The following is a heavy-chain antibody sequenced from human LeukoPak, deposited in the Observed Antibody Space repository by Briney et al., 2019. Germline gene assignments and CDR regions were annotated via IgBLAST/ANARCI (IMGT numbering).Heavy chain of an antibody. J-gene: IGHJ4*02. D-gene: IGHD2/OR15-2a*01. CDR1: GFTFSSYE. CDR3: ARDVIR. CDR2: ISSSGSSI. Sequence: GGSLRLSCAASGFTFSSYEMNWVRQAPGKGLEWISYISSSGSSIQHADSVKGRFTISRDNAKNTFYLQMNSLRGEDTAVYYCARDVIRGGQGTLVTVSS. V-gene: IGHV3-48*03.